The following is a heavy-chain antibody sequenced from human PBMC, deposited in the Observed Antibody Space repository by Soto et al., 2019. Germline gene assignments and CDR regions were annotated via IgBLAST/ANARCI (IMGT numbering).Heavy chain of an antibody. CDR3: AKEATEGAFKGSSAIEAFDI. CDR1: GFTLSSYG. V-gene: IGHV3-30*18. Sequence: GWSLRLSCAASGFTLSSYGMQWVRQAPGKGLEWVAVISYDGSNKYYADSVKGRFTISRDNSKNTLYLQMNSLRAEDTAVYYFAKEATEGAFKGSSAIEAFDIWGKGTMVTVAS. D-gene: IGHD3-3*02. J-gene: IGHJ3*02. CDR2: ISYDGSNK.